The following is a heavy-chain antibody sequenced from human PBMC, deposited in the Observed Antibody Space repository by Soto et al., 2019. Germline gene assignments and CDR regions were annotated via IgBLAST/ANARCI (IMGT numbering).Heavy chain of an antibody. Sequence: PRESLKIPCKGSGYSFTSYWIIWVRQMPGKGLEWMGIIYPGDSDTRYSPSFQGQVTISADKSISTAYLQWSSLKASDTAMYYCARSATSSSHQYNWFDPWGQGTLVTVSS. CDR1: GYSFTSYW. CDR3: ARSATSSSHQYNWFDP. D-gene: IGHD2-2*01. J-gene: IGHJ5*02. V-gene: IGHV5-51*01. CDR2: IYPGDSDT.